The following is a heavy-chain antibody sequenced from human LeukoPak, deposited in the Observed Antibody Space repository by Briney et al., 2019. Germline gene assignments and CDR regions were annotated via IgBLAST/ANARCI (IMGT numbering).Heavy chain of an antibody. CDR3: ARGSGGGSWYGELDH. CDR1: GFTFSSYS. J-gene: IGHJ5*02. V-gene: IGHV3-21*01. D-gene: IGHD6-13*01. Sequence: GGSLRLSCAASGFTFSSYSMNWVRQAPGKGLEWVSSISSSSSYIYYADSVKGRFTISRDNAKNSLYLQMNSLRAEDTAVYYCARGSGGGSWYGELDHWGQGTLVTVSS. CDR2: ISSSSSYI.